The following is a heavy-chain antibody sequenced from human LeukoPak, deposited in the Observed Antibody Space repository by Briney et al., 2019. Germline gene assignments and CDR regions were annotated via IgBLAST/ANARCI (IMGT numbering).Heavy chain of an antibody. CDR2: IIPIFGTA. Sequence: SVKVSCKASAYIFTDYYIHWVRQAPGQGLEWMGGIIPIFGTANYAQKFQGRVTITADESTSTAYMELSSLRSEDTAVYYCARAKYYYDSSGYYFYYYGMDVWGQGTTVTVSS. CDR3: ARAKYYYDSSGYYFYYYGMDV. CDR1: AYIFTDYY. J-gene: IGHJ6*02. V-gene: IGHV1-69*13. D-gene: IGHD3-22*01.